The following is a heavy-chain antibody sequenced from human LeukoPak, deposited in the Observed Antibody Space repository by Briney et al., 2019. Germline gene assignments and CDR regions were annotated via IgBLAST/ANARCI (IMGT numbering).Heavy chain of an antibody. CDR3: ARLRRSRLAEFDY. Sequence: SETLSLTCAVYGGSFSGYYWSWIRQPPGKGLEWIGEINHSGSTNYNPSLKSRVTISVDTSKNQFSLKLSSLTAADTAVYYCARLRRSRLAEFDYWGQGTLVTVSS. CDR1: GGSFSGYY. D-gene: IGHD3-3*02. V-gene: IGHV4-34*01. J-gene: IGHJ4*02. CDR2: INHSGST.